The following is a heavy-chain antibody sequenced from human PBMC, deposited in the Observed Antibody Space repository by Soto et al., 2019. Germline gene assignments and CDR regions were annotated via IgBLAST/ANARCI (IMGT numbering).Heavy chain of an antibody. V-gene: IGHV3-30*14. J-gene: IGHJ6*02. CDR1: GFTFSSYA. CDR2: ISYDGSNK. D-gene: IGHD6-19*01. Sequence: QVQLVESGGGVVQPGRSLRLSCAASGFTFSSYAMHWVRQAPGKGLEWVAVISYDGSNKYYADSVKGRLTISRDNSKNTLYLQMNSLRAEDTAVYYCARALTLRPGIAVAGTFGMDVWGQGTTVTVSS. CDR3: ARALTLRPGIAVAGTFGMDV.